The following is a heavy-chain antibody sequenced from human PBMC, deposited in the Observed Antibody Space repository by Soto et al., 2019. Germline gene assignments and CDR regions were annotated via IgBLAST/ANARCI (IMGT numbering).Heavy chain of an antibody. V-gene: IGHV1-69*13. CDR2: IIPIFGTA. CDR3: ARDRGCDYNNWFDP. D-gene: IGHD4-17*01. Sequence: SVKVSCKASGGTFSSYAISWVRQAPGQGPEWMGGIIPIFGTANYAQKFQGRVTITADESTSTAYMELSSLRSEDTAVYYCARDRGCDYNNWFDPWGQGTPVTV. J-gene: IGHJ5*02. CDR1: GGTFSSYA.